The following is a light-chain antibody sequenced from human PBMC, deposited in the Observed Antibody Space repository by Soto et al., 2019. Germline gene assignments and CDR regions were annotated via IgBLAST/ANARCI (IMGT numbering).Light chain of an antibody. CDR1: SSDVGGYNY. J-gene: IGLJ2*01. CDR3: CSNAGSYVV. V-gene: IGLV2-11*01. CDR2: DVS. Sequence: QSALTQPRSVSGSPGQSVTISCTGTSSDVGGYNYVSWYQQHPGKAPKHMIYDVSKRPSGVPDRFSGSKSGNTASLTISGLQAADEADYYGCSNAGSYVVFGGGTQLTVL.